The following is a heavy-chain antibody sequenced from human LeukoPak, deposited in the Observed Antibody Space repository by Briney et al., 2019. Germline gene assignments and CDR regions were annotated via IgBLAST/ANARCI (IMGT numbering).Heavy chain of an antibody. J-gene: IGHJ4*02. Sequence: GGSLRLSCEVSGFSFSDYEMNWVRQAPGKGLECLAFISKSGTEIYYADSVRGRFTISRDSAKRSLYLRMNSLREDDTAIYYCARRFDSWGQGTLVTVSS. CDR1: GFSFSDYE. CDR3: ARRFDS. CDR2: ISKSGTEI. V-gene: IGHV3-48*03.